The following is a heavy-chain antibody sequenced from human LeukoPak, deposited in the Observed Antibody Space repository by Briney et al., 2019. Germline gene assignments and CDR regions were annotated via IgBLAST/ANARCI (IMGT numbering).Heavy chain of an antibody. D-gene: IGHD6-19*01. CDR2: VNPNSGGT. Sequence: ASVKVSCKASGYTFTGYYMHWVRQAPGQGLEWMGWVNPNSGGTNYAQKFQGRVTMTRDTSISTAYMELSRLRSDDTAVYYCARDQGLGLWGMDVWGQGTTVTVSS. CDR3: ARDQGLGLWGMDV. CDR1: GYTFTGYY. V-gene: IGHV1-2*02. J-gene: IGHJ6*02.